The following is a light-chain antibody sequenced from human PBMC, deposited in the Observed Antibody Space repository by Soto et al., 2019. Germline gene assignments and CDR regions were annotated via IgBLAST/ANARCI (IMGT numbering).Light chain of an antibody. CDR3: QVWDSSSDPWV. CDR1: NIGSKS. CDR2: YDS. V-gene: IGLV3-21*04. J-gene: IGLJ3*02. Sequence: SYELTQPPSVSVAPGMTARITCGGNNIGSKSVHWYQQKPGQAPVLVIYYDSDRPSGIPERFSGSNSGNTATLTISRVEAGDEADYYCQVWDSSSDPWVFGGGTKLTVL.